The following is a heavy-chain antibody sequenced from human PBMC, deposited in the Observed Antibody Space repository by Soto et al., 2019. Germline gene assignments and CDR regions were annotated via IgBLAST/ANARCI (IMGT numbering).Heavy chain of an antibody. Sequence: GGSLRLSCAASGFTFSSYAMSWVRQAPGKGLEWVSAISGSGGSTYYADSVKGRFTISRDNSKNTQYLQMNSLRAEDTAVYYCANTFDSSGLPTDYWGQGTLVTVSS. J-gene: IGHJ4*02. CDR2: ISGSGGST. CDR3: ANTFDSSGLPTDY. D-gene: IGHD3-22*01. V-gene: IGHV3-23*01. CDR1: GFTFSSYA.